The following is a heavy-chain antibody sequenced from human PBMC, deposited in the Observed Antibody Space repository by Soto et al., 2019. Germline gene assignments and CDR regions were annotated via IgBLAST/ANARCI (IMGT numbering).Heavy chain of an antibody. CDR3: ARSGGLTMIVEYGMDV. D-gene: IGHD3-22*01. CDR1: GGTFSSYA. V-gene: IGHV1-69*13. CDR2: IIPIFGTA. Sequence: WASVKVSCKASGGTFSSYAISWVRQAPGQGLEWMGGIIPIFGTANYAQKFQGRVTITADESTSTAYMELSSLRSEDTAVYYCARSGGLTMIVEYGMDVWGQGTTVTVSS. J-gene: IGHJ6*02.